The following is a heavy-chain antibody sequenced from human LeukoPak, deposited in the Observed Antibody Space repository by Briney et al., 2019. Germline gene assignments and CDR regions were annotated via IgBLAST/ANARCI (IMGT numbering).Heavy chain of an antibody. J-gene: IGHJ5*02. CDR3: ARKNPLSFMVRGVILWFDP. CDR1: GYTFTGYY. D-gene: IGHD3-10*01. Sequence: GASVKLSCKASGYTFTGYYMHWVRQAPGQGLEWMGWINPNSGGTNSAQKFQGRVAMTRYTSISTAYMELSRLRSDDTAVEYCARKNPLSFMVRGVILWFDPWGQGTLVTVSS. CDR2: INPNSGGT. V-gene: IGHV1-2*02.